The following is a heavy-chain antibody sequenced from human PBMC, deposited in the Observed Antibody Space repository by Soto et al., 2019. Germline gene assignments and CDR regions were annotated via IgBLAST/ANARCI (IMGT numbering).Heavy chain of an antibody. CDR2: ISSSSSTI. V-gene: IGHV3-48*02. CDR3: ARDVGLLWFGDHYGMDV. CDR1: GFTFSSYS. Sequence: PGGSLRLSCAASGFTFSSYSMNWVRQAPGKGLEWVSYISSSSSTIYYADSVKGRFTISRDNAKNSLYLQMSSLRDEDTAVYYCARDVGLLWFGDHYGMDVWGQGTTVTVSS. J-gene: IGHJ6*02. D-gene: IGHD3-10*01.